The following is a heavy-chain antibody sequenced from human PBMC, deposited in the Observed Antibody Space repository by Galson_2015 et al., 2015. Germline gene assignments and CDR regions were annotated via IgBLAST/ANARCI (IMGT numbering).Heavy chain of an antibody. CDR2: ISYDGSNK. D-gene: IGHD3-10*01. Sequence: SLRLSCAASGFTFSSYGMHWVRQAPGKGLEWVAVISYDGSNKYYADSVKGRFTISRDNSKNTLYLQMNSLRAEDTAVYYCANQGDAGAFDIWGQGTMVTVSS. J-gene: IGHJ3*02. V-gene: IGHV3-30*18. CDR1: GFTFSSYG. CDR3: ANQGDAGAFDI.